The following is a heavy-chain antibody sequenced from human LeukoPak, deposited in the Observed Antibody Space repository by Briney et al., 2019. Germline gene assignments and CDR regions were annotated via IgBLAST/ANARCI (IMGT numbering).Heavy chain of an antibody. Sequence: PGGSLRLSCAASGFTFSSYAMYWVRQAPGKGLEWVSGISGSGGSTYYADSVKGRFTISRDNSKNTLYLQMNSLRAEDTAVYYCAKDQSEYYYDSSGYEAYWGQGTLVTVSS. V-gene: IGHV3-23*01. CDR3: AKDQSEYYYDSSGYEAY. D-gene: IGHD3-22*01. CDR2: ISGSGGST. CDR1: GFTFSSYA. J-gene: IGHJ4*02.